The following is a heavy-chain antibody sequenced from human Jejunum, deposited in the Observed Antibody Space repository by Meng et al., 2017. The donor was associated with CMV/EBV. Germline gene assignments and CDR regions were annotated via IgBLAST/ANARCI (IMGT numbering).Heavy chain of an antibody. D-gene: IGHD1-14*01. CDR1: GFTFSSYW. CDR2: ISTDGNSA. CDR3: AAGFNRADY. V-gene: IGHV3-74*01. Sequence: FAASGFTFSSYWMHWVRQAPGKGLLWVSRISTDGNSATYADSVKGRFTISRDNAKNTLYLQMSNLRAEDTAVYYCAAGFNRADYWGQGTLVTVSS. J-gene: IGHJ4*02.